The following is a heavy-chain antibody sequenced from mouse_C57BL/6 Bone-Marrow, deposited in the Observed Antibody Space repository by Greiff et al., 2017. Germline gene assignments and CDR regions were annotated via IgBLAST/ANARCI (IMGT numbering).Heavy chain of an antibody. V-gene: IGHV1-74*01. CDR1: GYTFTSYW. D-gene: IGHD2-5*01. CDR2: IHPSDSDT. J-gene: IGHJ2*01. CDR3: VYSKGNYFDY. Sequence: QVQLQQPGAELVKPGASVKVSCKASGYTFTSYWMHWVKQRPGQGLEWIGRIHPSDSDTNYNQTFKGKATLTVDNSSSTAYMQHSSLTSEDSAVYYCVYSKGNYFDYWGQGTTLTVSS.